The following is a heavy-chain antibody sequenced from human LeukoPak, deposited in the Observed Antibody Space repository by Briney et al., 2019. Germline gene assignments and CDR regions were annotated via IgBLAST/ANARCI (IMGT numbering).Heavy chain of an antibody. Sequence: GGSLRLSCAASGFTFSSYSMNWVRQAPGKGLEWVSSISSSSSYIYYADSVKGRFTISRDNAKNSLYLQMNSLRAEDTAVYYCARYDILTGHPPIDYWGQGTLVTVSS. V-gene: IGHV3-21*01. D-gene: IGHD3-9*01. CDR1: GFTFSSYS. CDR3: ARYDILTGHPPIDY. CDR2: ISSSSSYI. J-gene: IGHJ4*02.